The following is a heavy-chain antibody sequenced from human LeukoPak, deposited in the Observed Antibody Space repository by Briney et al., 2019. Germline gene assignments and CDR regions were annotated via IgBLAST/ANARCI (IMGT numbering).Heavy chain of an antibody. CDR1: GFTFTSYS. Sequence: PGGSLRLSCAASGFTFTSYSMNWVRQAPGKGLEWVSSISSSSSYIYYADSVKGRFTISRDNAKNSLYLQMNSLRAEDTAVYYRARELYGDYAVDYWGQGTLVTVSS. V-gene: IGHV3-21*01. CDR3: ARELYGDYAVDY. J-gene: IGHJ4*02. D-gene: IGHD4-17*01. CDR2: ISSSSSYI.